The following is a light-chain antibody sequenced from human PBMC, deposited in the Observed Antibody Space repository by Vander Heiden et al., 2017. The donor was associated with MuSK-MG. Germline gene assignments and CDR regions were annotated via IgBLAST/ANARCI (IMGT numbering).Light chain of an antibody. V-gene: IGKV1-39*01. Sequence: DIQMTQSPSSLSASVGDRVTITCRASQSISSYLNWYQQKPGKAPKLLIYAASSLQSGVPSRFSGSGSGTDFTLTISMLQPEDFATYYCQQCDTTPQTFGPGTKLXIK. J-gene: IGKJ3*01. CDR1: QSISSY. CDR2: AAS. CDR3: QQCDTTPQT.